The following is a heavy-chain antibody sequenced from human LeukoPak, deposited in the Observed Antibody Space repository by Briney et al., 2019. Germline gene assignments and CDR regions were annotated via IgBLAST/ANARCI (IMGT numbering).Heavy chain of an antibody. CDR2: IISDGSTT. D-gene: IGHD3-10*01. CDR1: GFIFSDYA. CDR3: TRDRARAGGEILDY. J-gene: IGHJ4*02. V-gene: IGHV3-74*01. Sequence: GGSLRLSCAASGFIFSDYAMHWVRQAPGKGLVWVSRIISDGSTTDYADSVKGRFTISRDNAKDTLYLQMNSLRDEDTAMYYCTRDRARAGGEILDYWGQGTLVTVSS.